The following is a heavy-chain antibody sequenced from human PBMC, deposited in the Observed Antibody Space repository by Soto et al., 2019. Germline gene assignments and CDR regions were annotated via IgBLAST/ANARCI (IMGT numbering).Heavy chain of an antibody. D-gene: IGHD3-10*01. CDR1: GYTFTSYG. J-gene: IGHJ4*02. V-gene: IGHV1-18*01. CDR3: GIEYECGTGGAY. Sequence: QVQLVQSGAEVKKPGASVKVSCKDSGYTFTSYGISWVRQAPGQGLEWMGWISAYNGNTNYAQKLQGRVTMTTDTSTITAYLALSSLRSDDTAVYYCGIEYECGTGGAYRGPGTLVTVS. CDR2: ISAYNGNT.